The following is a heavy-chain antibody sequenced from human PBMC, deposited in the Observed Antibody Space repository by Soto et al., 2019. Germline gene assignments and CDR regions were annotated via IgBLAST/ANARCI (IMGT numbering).Heavy chain of an antibody. J-gene: IGHJ4*02. CDR3: ARGAYYYDSSGLSY. CDR2: FSPSSRTI. D-gene: IGHD3-22*01. CDR1: GFPFISFT. Sequence: EVQLVESGGGLVQPGGPRSFSCEPFGFPFISFTLNWVGRAPGKGLGWVSYFSPSSRTIYYADSVKGRFTISRDNAKNSLYLQMYSLRAEDTAVYYCARGAYYYDSSGLSYWGQGTLVTVSS. V-gene: IGHV3-48*01.